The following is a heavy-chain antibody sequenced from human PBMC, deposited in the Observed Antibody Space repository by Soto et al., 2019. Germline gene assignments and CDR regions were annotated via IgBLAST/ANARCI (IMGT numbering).Heavy chain of an antibody. D-gene: IGHD2-8*01. Sequence: ASVKVSCKASGFTFSNYGLNWVRQAPGQGLEWMGLVSANNGHTNYAQNLQGRVSMTTDTSTSTAYMELRGLRFDDTAVYYCARDIESVTAKHFFYYYAMDVWGQGTTVTVSS. V-gene: IGHV1-18*01. J-gene: IGHJ6*02. CDR1: GFTFSNYG. CDR2: VSANNGHT. CDR3: ARDIESVTAKHFFYYYAMDV.